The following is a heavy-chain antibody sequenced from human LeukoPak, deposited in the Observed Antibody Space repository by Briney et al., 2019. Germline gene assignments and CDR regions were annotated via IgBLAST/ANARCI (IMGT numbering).Heavy chain of an antibody. Sequence: SETLSLTCAVYGGSFSDYYWSWIRQPPGKGLEWIGEINHSGSTNYNPSLKSRVTISVDTSKNQFSLKLSSVTAADTAVYYCARTRGYCSSTSCYAIYYYYYYMDVWGKGTTVTISS. CDR3: ARTRGYCSSTSCYAIYYYYYYMDV. CDR2: INHSGST. D-gene: IGHD2-2*01. V-gene: IGHV4-34*01. J-gene: IGHJ6*03. CDR1: GGSFSDYY.